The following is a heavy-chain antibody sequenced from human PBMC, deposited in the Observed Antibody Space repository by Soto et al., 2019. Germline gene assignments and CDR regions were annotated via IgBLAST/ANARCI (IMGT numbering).Heavy chain of an antibody. J-gene: IGHJ4*02. V-gene: IGHV4-4*02. Sequence: QVQLQESGPGLVKPSGTLSLTCAVSGGSISSSNWWRWVRQPPGKVLEWIGEISHSGSTNYTPSLKSRVTRAVDKSKNQFSLKQSSVTAAGTDVYYCARARPSKYTAMSYFDYWGQGTLVTVSS. CDR1: GGSISSSNW. D-gene: IGHD5-18*01. CDR3: ARARPSKYTAMSYFDY. CDR2: ISHSGST.